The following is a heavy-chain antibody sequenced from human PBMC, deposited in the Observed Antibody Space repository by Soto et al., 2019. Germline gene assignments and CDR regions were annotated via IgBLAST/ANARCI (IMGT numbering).Heavy chain of an antibody. D-gene: IGHD2-8*01. CDR3: ARDPYHVLMVNAPNLYGMDV. V-gene: IGHV1-18*01. Sequence: QVQLVQSGAEVKKPGASVKVSCKASGYTFTTYDISWVRQAPGQGLEWMGRISTYNGNTNYPQSFQGRLPMTTDTSTTPAYMELRNLRSDDTAVYYCARDPYHVLMVNAPNLYGMDVWGQGTTVTVSS. CDR2: ISTYNGNT. CDR1: GYTFTTYD. J-gene: IGHJ6*02.